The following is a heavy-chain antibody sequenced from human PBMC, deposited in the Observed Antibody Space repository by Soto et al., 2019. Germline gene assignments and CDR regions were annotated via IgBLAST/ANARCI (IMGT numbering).Heavy chain of an antibody. V-gene: IGHV1-58*02. CDR1: GFTFFTSA. CDR3: AADPYCGGDCYFDY. J-gene: IGHJ4*02. Sequence: SVKVSCKASGFTFFTSAIQWVRQARGQRLEWMGWIVVGSGNTNYAQKFQERVTITRDMSTNTAYMELTSLRPEDTAVYYCAADPYCGGDCYFDYWGQGTMVTVSS. D-gene: IGHD2-21*02. CDR2: IVVGSGNT.